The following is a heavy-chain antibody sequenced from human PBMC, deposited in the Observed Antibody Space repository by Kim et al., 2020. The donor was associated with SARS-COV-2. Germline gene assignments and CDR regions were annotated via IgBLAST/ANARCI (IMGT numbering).Heavy chain of an antibody. Sequence: YAVPVKTRITTNPDTSKNPFSLQLNSVTPEDTAVYYCARASPIAAPTFDYWGQGTLVTVSS. D-gene: IGHD6-13*01. V-gene: IGHV6-1*01. CDR3: ARASPIAAPTFDY. J-gene: IGHJ4*02.